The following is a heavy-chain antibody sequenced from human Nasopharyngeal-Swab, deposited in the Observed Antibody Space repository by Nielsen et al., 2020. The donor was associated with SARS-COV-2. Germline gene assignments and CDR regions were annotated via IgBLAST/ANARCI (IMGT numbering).Heavy chain of an antibody. V-gene: IGHV3-13*01. J-gene: IGHJ6*02. CDR3: ARDRWTLGMDV. CDR1: GFTFSSYD. D-gene: IGHD7-27*01. Sequence: GSLKISCAASGFTFSSYDMHWVRQATGKGLEWVSAIGTAGDTYYPGSVKGRFTISRENAKNSLYLQMNSLRAGDTAVYYCARDRWTLGMDVWGQGTTVTVSS. CDR2: IGTAGDT.